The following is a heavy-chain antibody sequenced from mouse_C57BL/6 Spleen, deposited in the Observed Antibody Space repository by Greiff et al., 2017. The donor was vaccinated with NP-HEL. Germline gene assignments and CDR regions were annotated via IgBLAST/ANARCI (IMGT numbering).Heavy chain of an antibody. V-gene: IGHV1-54*01. CDR2: INPGSGGT. Sequence: QVQLQQSGAELVRPGTSVKVSCKASGYAFTNYLIEWVKQRPGQGLEWIGVINPGSGGTNSNEKFKGKATLTADKSSSTAYMQLSSLTSEDAAVYFCARSRGYRGWAMDYWGQGTSVTVSS. D-gene: IGHD2-2*01. CDR1: GYAFTNYL. J-gene: IGHJ4*01. CDR3: ARSRGYRGWAMDY.